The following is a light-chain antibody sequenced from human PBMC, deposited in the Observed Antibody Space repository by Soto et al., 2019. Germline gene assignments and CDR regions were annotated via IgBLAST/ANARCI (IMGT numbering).Light chain of an antibody. J-gene: IGKJ1*01. Sequence: EIVMTQSPVTLSVSPGERATLSCRASQSVNSYLAWYQQKPGQAPRLLIYGASTRATGIPARFSGSGSGTDFTLSISSLQSDDLAIYYCQQYNTWPPGTFGQGTRVEIK. V-gene: IGKV3-15*01. CDR1: QSVNSY. CDR2: GAS. CDR3: QQYNTWPPGT.